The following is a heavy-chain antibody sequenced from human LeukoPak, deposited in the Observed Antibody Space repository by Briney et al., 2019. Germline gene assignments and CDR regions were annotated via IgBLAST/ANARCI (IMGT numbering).Heavy chain of an antibody. CDR1: GYTFTSYG. CDR3: ARAATTGHYYGSGSYLVY. Sequence: ASVKVSCKASGYTFTSYGISWVRQAPGQGLEWMGWISAYNGNTNYAQKLQGRVTMTTDTSTSTAYMELRSLRSDDTAVYYCARAATTGHYYGSGSYLVYWGQGTLVTVSS. D-gene: IGHD3-10*01. CDR2: ISAYNGNT. V-gene: IGHV1-18*04. J-gene: IGHJ4*02.